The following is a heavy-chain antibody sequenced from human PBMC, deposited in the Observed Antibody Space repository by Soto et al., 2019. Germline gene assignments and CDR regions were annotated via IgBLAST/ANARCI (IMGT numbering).Heavy chain of an antibody. Sequence: SQTLSLTCAISGDSVSSNSAAWNWIRQSPSRGLEWLGRTYYRSTRWYNDYAVSAKSRITVNPDTSKNQFSLHLNSVTPEDTAVYYCAGTTWLQWRYIDVWGKGTTVTVSS. D-gene: IGHD1-7*01. V-gene: IGHV6-1*01. J-gene: IGHJ6*03. CDR3: AGTTWLQWRYIDV. CDR2: TYYRSTRWYN. CDR1: GDSVSSNSAA.